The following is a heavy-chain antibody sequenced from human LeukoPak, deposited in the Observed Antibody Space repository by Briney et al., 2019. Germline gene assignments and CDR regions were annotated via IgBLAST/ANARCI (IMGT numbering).Heavy chain of an antibody. CDR2: IRSKAYGGTT. V-gene: IGHV3-49*03. Sequence: PGGSLRLSCTASGFTFGDYGMSWFRQAPGKGLEWVGFIRSKAYGGTTEYAASVKGRFTISRDDSKSIAYLQMNSLKTEDTAVYYCTRVAGYSYGADYWGQGTLVTVSS. CDR1: GFTFGDYG. CDR3: TRVAGYSYGADY. D-gene: IGHD5-18*01. J-gene: IGHJ4*02.